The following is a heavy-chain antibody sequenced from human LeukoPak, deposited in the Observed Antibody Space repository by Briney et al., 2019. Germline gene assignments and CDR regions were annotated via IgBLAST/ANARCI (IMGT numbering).Heavy chain of an antibody. CDR1: GFTFSSYA. CDR2: ISGSGGST. Sequence: GGSLRLSCAASGFTFSSYAMSWVRQAPGKGLEWVSAISGSGGSTYYADSVKGRFTISRDNSKNTLYLQMNSLRAEDTAVYYCANPMARAVRGYWGHGTLVTVSS. V-gene: IGHV3-23*01. D-gene: IGHD3-10*01. J-gene: IGHJ4*01. CDR3: ANPMARAVRGY.